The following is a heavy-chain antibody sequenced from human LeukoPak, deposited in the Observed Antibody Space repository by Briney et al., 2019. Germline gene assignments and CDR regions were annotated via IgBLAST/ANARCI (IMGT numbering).Heavy chain of an antibody. J-gene: IGHJ4*02. V-gene: IGHV1-18*01. D-gene: IGHD3-9*01. CDR3: ARDPYDLLTGYYSGSGGDY. CDR2: ISGYNGKT. CDR1: GYTFTKYV. Sequence: ASVKVSCKASGYTFTKYVINWVRQAPGQGLEWGGWISGYNGKTKYAQKVQGRVIMTTDTSTSTAYMELRRVRSDDTAMYFCARDPYDLLTGYYSGSGGDYWGQGTLVTVSS.